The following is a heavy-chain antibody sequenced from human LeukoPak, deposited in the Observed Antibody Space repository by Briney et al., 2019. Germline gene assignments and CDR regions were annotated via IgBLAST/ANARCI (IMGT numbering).Heavy chain of an antibody. Sequence: PSETLSLTCTVSGGSVGSRSYFWSWIRQPPGKGLEWIGYIYYSGSTNYNPSLKSRVTISVDTSKNQFSLRLSSVTAADTAVYYCARHRYYYDSSGYYYQPWGQGTLVTVSS. CDR2: IYYSGST. CDR1: GGSVGSRSYF. CDR3: ARHRYYYDSSGYYYQP. V-gene: IGHV4-61*01. D-gene: IGHD3-22*01. J-gene: IGHJ5*02.